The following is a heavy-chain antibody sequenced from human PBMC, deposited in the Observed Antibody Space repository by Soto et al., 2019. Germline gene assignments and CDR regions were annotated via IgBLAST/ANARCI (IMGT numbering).Heavy chain of an antibody. CDR2: IYHSGST. J-gene: IGHJ4*02. Sequence: SETLSLTCAVSGGSISSGGYSWSWIRQPPGKGLECIGYIYHSGSTYYSPSLKSRVTISVDRSKNQFSLKLSSVTAADTAVYYCARGHPIGYWGQGTLVTLSS. V-gene: IGHV4-30-2*01. CDR3: ARGHPIGY. CDR1: GGSISSGGYS.